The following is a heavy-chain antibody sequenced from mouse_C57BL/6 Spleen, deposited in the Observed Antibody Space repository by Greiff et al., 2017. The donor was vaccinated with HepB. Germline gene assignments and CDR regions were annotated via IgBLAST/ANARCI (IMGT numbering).Heavy chain of an antibody. CDR3: AREGSGPYAMDY. Sequence: QVQLQQSGAELVKPGASVKISCKASGYAFSSYWMNWVKQRPGKGLEWIGQIYPGDGDTNYNGKFKGKATLTADKSSSTAYMQLSSLTSEDSAVYFCAREGSGPYAMDYWGQGTSVTVSS. CDR2: IYPGDGDT. J-gene: IGHJ4*01. CDR1: GYAFSSYW. D-gene: IGHD1-1*02. V-gene: IGHV1-80*01.